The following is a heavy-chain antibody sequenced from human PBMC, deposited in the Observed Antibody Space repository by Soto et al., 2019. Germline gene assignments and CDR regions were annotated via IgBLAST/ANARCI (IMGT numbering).Heavy chain of an antibody. J-gene: IGHJ4*02. CDR2: ISGSGGST. Sequence: GGSLRLSCAASGFTFSSYAMSWVRQAPGKGLEWVSAISGSGGSTYYADSVKGRFTIARDNSKNTLYLQMNSLRAEDTAVYYCAKDNGWFGELLNPGFDYWGQGTLVTVSS. D-gene: IGHD3-10*01. CDR1: GFTFSSYA. V-gene: IGHV3-23*01. CDR3: AKDNGWFGELLNPGFDY.